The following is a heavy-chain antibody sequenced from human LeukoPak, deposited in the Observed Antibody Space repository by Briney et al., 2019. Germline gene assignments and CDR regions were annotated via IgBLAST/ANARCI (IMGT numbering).Heavy chain of an antibody. Sequence: GGSLRLSCAASGFTLSNHAMHWVRRATGKGLEWVSAIGTAGDTFYPGSVKGRFTISRENARNSLYLQMDSLRAEDTAVYYCARQMTPHGNFDYWGQGTLVTVSS. CDR1: GFTLSNHA. CDR2: IGTAGDT. J-gene: IGHJ4*02. V-gene: IGHV3-13*01. D-gene: IGHD1-26*01. CDR3: ARQMTPHGNFDY.